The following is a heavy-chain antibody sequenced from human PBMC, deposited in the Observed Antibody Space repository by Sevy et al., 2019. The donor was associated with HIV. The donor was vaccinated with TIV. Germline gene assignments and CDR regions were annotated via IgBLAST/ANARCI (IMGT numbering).Heavy chain of an antibody. CDR1: GGSISSSDSY. D-gene: IGHD5-12*01. Sequence: SETLSLTCTLSGGSISSSDSYWSWIRQPPGKGLEWIGYLHYSGGTYYNPFLKSRVAMSVDTSEKQFSLKLSLLTAEDTVVYYCASKHGYNNGPFDYWGQGTLFTVSS. J-gene: IGHJ4*02. CDR2: LHYSGGT. CDR3: ASKHGYNNGPFDY. V-gene: IGHV4-30-4*01.